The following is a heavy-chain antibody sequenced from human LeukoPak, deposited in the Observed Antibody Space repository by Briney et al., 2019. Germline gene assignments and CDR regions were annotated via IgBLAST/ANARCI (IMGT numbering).Heavy chain of an antibody. CDR3: ARDRVGAPRMDY. Sequence: GGSLRLSWAASGFTFSSYSMNWVRQAPGKGLEWVSSISSSSSYIYYADSVKGRFTISRDNAKNSLYLQMNSLRAEDTAVYYCARDRVGAPRMDYWGQGTLVTVSS. J-gene: IGHJ4*02. V-gene: IGHV3-21*01. CDR1: GFTFSSYS. CDR2: ISSSSSYI. D-gene: IGHD1-26*01.